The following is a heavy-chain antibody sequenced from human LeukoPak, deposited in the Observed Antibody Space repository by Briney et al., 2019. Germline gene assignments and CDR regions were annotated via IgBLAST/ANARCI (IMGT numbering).Heavy chain of an antibody. D-gene: IGHD6-13*01. J-gene: IGHJ4*02. V-gene: IGHV4-4*07. CDR1: GGSISSYY. CDR3: AGEDSSSWSVPIIDY. Sequence: SETLSLTCTVSGGSISSYYWSWIRQPAGKGPEWIGRIYTSGSTNYNPSLKSRVTMSVDTSKNQFSLKLSSVTAADTAVYYCAGEDSSSWSVPIIDYWGQGTLVTVSS. CDR2: IYTSGST.